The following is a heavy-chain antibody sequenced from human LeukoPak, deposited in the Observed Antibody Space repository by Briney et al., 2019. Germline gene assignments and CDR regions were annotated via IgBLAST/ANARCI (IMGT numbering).Heavy chain of an antibody. J-gene: IGHJ3*02. V-gene: IGHV3-23*01. D-gene: IGHD6-13*01. CDR1: GFTFSSNA. CDR3: AKDRIFTAGAGAFNI. CDR2: ISDSGGAT. Sequence: PGGSLRLSCTASGFTFSSNAMSWVRQAPGRGLEWVSAISDSGGATYYADSVKGRFTLSRDNSRSALYLQMNSLRAEDTAVYYCAKDRIFTAGAGAFNIWGQGTMVTLSS.